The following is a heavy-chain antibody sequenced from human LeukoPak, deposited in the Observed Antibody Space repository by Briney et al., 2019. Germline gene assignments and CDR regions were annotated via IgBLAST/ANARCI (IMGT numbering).Heavy chain of an antibody. Sequence: SETLSLTCAVHGGSFSGYYWSWIRQPPGKGLEWIGEINHSGITNYNPSLKSRVTISVDTSKNQFSLKLSSVTAADTAVYYCARLGYCSSSRCHTWGQGTLVTVSS. CDR2: INHSGIT. CDR1: GGSFSGYY. J-gene: IGHJ4*02. D-gene: IGHD2-2*01. V-gene: IGHV4-34*01. CDR3: ARLGYCSSSRCHT.